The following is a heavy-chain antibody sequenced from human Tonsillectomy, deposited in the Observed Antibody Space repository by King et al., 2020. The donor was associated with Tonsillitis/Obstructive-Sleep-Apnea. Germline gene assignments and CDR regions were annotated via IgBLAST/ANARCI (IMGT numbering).Heavy chain of an antibody. CDR2: IYPDDSDT. CDR3: ARAHYDFWTGYVNAFDI. J-gene: IGHJ3*02. Sequence: VQLAESGAEVKKPGESLKISCKGSGYSFTNYWIGWVRQMPGKGLEWMGIIYPDDSDTRYSPSFQGQVTISVDKSISTAYLQWSSLKASDSAMYYCARAHYDFWTGYVNAFDIWGQGTMVIVSS. V-gene: IGHV5-51*01. CDR1: GYSFTNYW. D-gene: IGHD3-3*01.